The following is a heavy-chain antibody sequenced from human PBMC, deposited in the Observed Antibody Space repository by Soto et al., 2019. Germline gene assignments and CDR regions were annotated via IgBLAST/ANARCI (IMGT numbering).Heavy chain of an antibody. D-gene: IGHD6-13*01. CDR3: ARDWIAAAGSISNSHAFPLLDGMDV. Sequence: ASVKVSCKASGYTFTSYYMYWVRQAPGQGLEWMGIIDPRGGNTSYAQDFQGRVTMTGDTSTSTVYMELSSLRPEDTAVYYCARDWIAAAGSISNSHAFPLLDGMDVWGQGTTVTVSS. V-gene: IGHV1-46*01. CDR2: IDPRGGNT. J-gene: IGHJ6*02. CDR1: GYTFTSYY.